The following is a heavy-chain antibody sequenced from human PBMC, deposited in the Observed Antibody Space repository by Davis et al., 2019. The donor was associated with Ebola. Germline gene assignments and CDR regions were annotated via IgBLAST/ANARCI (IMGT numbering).Heavy chain of an antibody. D-gene: IGHD3-16*01. J-gene: IGHJ4*02. CDR2: ISGSGGNT. CDR3: ARYRLGGTLRPSLEF. Sequence: PGGSLRLSCAASGFSFSTYAMTWVRQAPGSGLEWVSTISGSGGNTYFADSVKGRFTISRDNSKNTLILQMNSLRSEDTAVYYCARYRLGGTLRPSLEFWGQGSLVTVSS. CDR1: GFSFSTYA. V-gene: IGHV3-23*01.